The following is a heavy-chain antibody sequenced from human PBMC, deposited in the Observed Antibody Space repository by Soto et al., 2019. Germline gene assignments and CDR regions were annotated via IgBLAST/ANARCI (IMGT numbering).Heavy chain of an antibody. CDR3: ALRYCSGGSCYGIDFDY. CDR2: IIPILGIA. J-gene: IGHJ4*02. V-gene: IGHV1-69*02. CDR1: GGTFSSYT. Sequence: SVKVSCKASGGTFSSYTISWVRQAPGQGLEWMGRIIPILGIANYAQKFQGRVTITADKSTSTAYMELSSLRSEDTAVYYRALRYCSGGSCYGIDFDYWGQGTLVTVSS. D-gene: IGHD2-15*01.